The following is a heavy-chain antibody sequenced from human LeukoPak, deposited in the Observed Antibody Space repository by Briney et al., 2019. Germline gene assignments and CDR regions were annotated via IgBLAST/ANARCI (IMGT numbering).Heavy chain of an antibody. Sequence: SETLPLTCTVSGGSINSGDYYWSWIRQPPGKGLEWIGYIYYSGSTNYNPSLKSRVTISVDTSKNQFSLKLSSVTAADTAVYYCARRLGYSSSWLGDWFDPWGQGTLVTVSS. D-gene: IGHD6-13*01. J-gene: IGHJ5*02. CDR3: ARRLGYSSSWLGDWFDP. CDR1: GGSINSGDYY. CDR2: IYYSGST. V-gene: IGHV4-61*08.